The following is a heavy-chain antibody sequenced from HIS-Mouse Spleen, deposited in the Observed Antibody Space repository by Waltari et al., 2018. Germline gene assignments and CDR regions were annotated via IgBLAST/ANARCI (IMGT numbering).Heavy chain of an antibody. Sequence: QLQLQESGPGLVKPSETLSLTCTVSGGSISSSSYYWGWIRQPPGKGLAWIGSIYYRGDTYYNPALKSRFTISVDTAKNQFSLKLSSVTAADTAVYYCAREIPYSSSWYDWYFDLWGRGTLVTVSS. J-gene: IGHJ2*01. D-gene: IGHD6-13*01. CDR2: IYYRGDT. CDR1: GGSISSSSYY. CDR3: AREIPYSSSWYDWYFDL. V-gene: IGHV4-39*07.